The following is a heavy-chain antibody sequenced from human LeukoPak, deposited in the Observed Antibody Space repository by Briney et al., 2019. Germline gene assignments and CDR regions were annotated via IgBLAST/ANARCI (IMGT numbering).Heavy chain of an antibody. CDR3: AKGEAAAIYGMDV. CDR1: GFTFSSYA. J-gene: IGHJ6*02. CDR2: INGSGGST. V-gene: IGHV3-23*01. D-gene: IGHD6-13*01. Sequence: GGSLTLSCAASGFTFSSYALSWVRQAPGKGLEWVSAINGSGGSTYYADSVKGRFTISRDNSKNTLYLQMNSLRAEDTAVYYCAKGEAAAIYGMDVWGQGTTVTVSS.